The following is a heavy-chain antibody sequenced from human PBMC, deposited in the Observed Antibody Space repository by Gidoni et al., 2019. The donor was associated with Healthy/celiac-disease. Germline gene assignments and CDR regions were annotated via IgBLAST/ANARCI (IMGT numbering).Heavy chain of an antibody. Sequence: QVQRVQAGAEVKKPGASVKVSCKVSGYTLTELSMHWVRQAPGKGLEWMGGFDPEAVEPIYAQKFQGRVTMPADTSTVTAYMELSSLRSADPAVYYCATGGLAPASWGQGTLVTVSS. CDR1: GYTLTELS. J-gene: IGHJ5*02. CDR3: ATGGLAPAS. CDR2: FDPEAVEP. D-gene: IGHD3-9*01. V-gene: IGHV1-24*01.